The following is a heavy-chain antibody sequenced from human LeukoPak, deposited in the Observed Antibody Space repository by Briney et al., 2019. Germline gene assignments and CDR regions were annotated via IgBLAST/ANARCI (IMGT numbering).Heavy chain of an antibody. D-gene: IGHD6-19*01. Sequence: SETLSLTCIVSGGSISSYYWSWIRQPAGKGVEWIGRIYSSGNTNYNPSLKSRVTILVDKSKNQFSLKLSSVTAADTAVYYCARSGPIAVAGVDYWGQGTLVTVSS. CDR2: IYSSGNT. V-gene: IGHV4-4*07. CDR3: ARSGPIAVAGVDY. J-gene: IGHJ4*02. CDR1: GGSISSYY.